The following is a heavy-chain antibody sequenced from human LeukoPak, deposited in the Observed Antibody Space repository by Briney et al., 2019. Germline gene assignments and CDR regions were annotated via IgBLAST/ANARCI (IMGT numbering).Heavy chain of an antibody. Sequence: SETLSLTCAVYGGPFSGYYWSWIRQPPGKGLEWIGEISHSGSTNCNPSLRSRVTISVDTSKNQFSLKVSSVTAADTAVYYCARRRRTYGFWSGYYDAFDIWGQGTMVTVSS. CDR3: ARRRRTYGFWSGYYDAFDI. V-gene: IGHV4-34*01. CDR2: ISHSGST. CDR1: GGPFSGYY. J-gene: IGHJ3*02. D-gene: IGHD3-3*01.